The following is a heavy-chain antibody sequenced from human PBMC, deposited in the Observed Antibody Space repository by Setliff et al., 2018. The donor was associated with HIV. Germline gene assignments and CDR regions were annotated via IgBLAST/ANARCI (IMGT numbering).Heavy chain of an antibody. J-gene: IGHJ4*02. CDR2: IWYDGSNR. CDR3: AKDLDSSSWTFDY. Sequence: GESLKISCAASGFIFSSSDMHWVRQTPGKGLEWVAVIWYDGSNRYYADSVKGRFTISRDNSKKMLFLQMNSLRAEDTAVYYCAKDLDSSSWTFDYWGQGTLVTAPQ. CDR1: GFIFSSSD. V-gene: IGHV3-33*06. D-gene: IGHD6-13*01.